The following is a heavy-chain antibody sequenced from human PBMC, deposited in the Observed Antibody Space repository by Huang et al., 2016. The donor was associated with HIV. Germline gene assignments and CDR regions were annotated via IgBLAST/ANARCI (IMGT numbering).Heavy chain of an antibody. Sequence: EVQLVQSGAEVKKPGESLKISCKGSGYRFRSNWIGWVRQMPGKVLEWMGSSYPGDSDTRYSPSFQGQVTISADKSINTAYLQWGSLKASDTAMYYCARLIGSPSFYYGLDVWGQGTTVTVSS. D-gene: IGHD3-10*01. V-gene: IGHV5-51*01. CDR2: SYPGDSDT. CDR1: GYRFRSNW. CDR3: ARLIGSPSFYYGLDV. J-gene: IGHJ6*02.